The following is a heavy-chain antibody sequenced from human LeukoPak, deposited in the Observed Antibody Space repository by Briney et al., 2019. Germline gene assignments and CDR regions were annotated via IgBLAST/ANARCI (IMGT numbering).Heavy chain of an antibody. D-gene: IGHD3-10*01. V-gene: IGHV4-39*07. CDR1: GGSISSSSYY. J-gene: IGHJ4*02. Sequence: SETLSLTCTVSGGSISSSSYYWGWIRQPPGKGLEWIGSIYYSGSTYYNPSLKSRVTISVDTSKNQFSLKLSSVTAADTAVYYCARDLLWFGELRLFDYWGQGTLVTVSS. CDR2: IYYSGST. CDR3: ARDLLWFGELRLFDY.